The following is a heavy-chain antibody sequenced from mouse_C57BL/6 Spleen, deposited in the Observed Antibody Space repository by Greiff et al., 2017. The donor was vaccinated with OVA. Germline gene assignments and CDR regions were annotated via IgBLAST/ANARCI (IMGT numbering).Heavy chain of an antibody. Sequence: VKLVESGPGLVQPSQSLSITCTVSGFSLTSYGVHWVRQSPGKGLEWLGVIWRGGSTDYNAAFMSRLSITKDNSKSQVFFKMNSLQADDTAIYYCAKNSGYGSSNWYFDVWGTGTTVTVSS. V-gene: IGHV2-5*01. D-gene: IGHD1-1*01. CDR2: IWRGGST. J-gene: IGHJ1*03. CDR3: AKNSGYGSSNWYFDV. CDR1: GFSLTSYG.